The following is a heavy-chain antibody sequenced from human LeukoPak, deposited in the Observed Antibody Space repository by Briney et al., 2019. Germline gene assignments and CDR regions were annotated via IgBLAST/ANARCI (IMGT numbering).Heavy chain of an antibody. CDR2: IYYSGST. CDR3: ARGGDYYYYGMDV. J-gene: IGHJ6*02. CDR1: GGSISSGGYY. D-gene: IGHD4-17*01. V-gene: IGHV4-31*03. Sequence: SQTLSLTCTVSGGSISSGGYYWSWIRQHPGKGLEWIGYIYYSGSTYYNPSLKSRVTISVDTSKNQFSLKLSSVTAADTAVYYCARGGDYYYYGMDVWGQGTTVTVSS.